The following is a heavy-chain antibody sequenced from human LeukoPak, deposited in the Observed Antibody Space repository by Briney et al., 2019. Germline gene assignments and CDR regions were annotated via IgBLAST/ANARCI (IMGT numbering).Heavy chain of an antibody. CDR1: GYTFTSYD. CDR2: ISAYNGNT. CDR3: ARGLEWLTRRHTWFDP. V-gene: IGHV1-18*01. J-gene: IGHJ5*02. D-gene: IGHD3-3*01. Sequence: ASVKVSCKASGYTFTSYDIIWLRQATGQGLEWMGWISAYNGNTNYAQKLQGRVTMTTDTSTSTAYMELRSLRSDDTAVYYCARGLEWLTRRHTWFDPWGQGTLVTVSS.